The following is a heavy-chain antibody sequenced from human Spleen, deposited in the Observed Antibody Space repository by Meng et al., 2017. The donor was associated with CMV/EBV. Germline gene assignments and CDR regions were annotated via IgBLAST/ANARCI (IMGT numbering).Heavy chain of an antibody. CDR1: GYTFTSYY. CDR2: INPSGGST. V-gene: IGHV1-46*01. Sequence: QGWLVKSGAEGKKPWASVKVSCKASGYTFTSYYMHWVRQAPGQGLEWMGIINPSGGSTSYAQKFQGRVTMTRDTSTSTVYMELSSLRSEDTAVYYCARDGNISAQQLWYFDLWGRGTLVTVSS. D-gene: IGHD6-13*01. J-gene: IGHJ2*01. CDR3: ARDGNISAQQLWYFDL.